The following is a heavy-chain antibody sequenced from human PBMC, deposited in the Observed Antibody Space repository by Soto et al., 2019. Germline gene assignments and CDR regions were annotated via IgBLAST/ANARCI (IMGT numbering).Heavy chain of an antibody. CDR3: AKVSVIAACRGRYYFDY. CDR2: ISGSGGST. Sequence: EVQLLESGGGLVQPGGSLRLSCAASGFTFSSYAMSWVRQAPGKGLEWVSAISGSGGSTYYADSVKGRFTISRDNSKNTLYLQMNSLRAEDTAVYYCAKVSVIAACRGRYYFDYWGQGTLVTVSS. J-gene: IGHJ4*02. D-gene: IGHD6-6*01. V-gene: IGHV3-23*01. CDR1: GFTFSSYA.